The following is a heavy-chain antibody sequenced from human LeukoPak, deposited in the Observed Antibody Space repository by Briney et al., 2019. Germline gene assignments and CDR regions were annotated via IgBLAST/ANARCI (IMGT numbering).Heavy chain of an antibody. J-gene: IGHJ6*03. Sequence: SQTLSLTCAISADTVSSMSAAWNCPRQSPSRGRGLLPRTYYRNKWYNDYAVSVKSRITINPDTSKNQFSLQLNSVTPEDTAVYYCARGAAPPAYYYYMDVWGKGTTVTVSS. V-gene: IGHV6-1*01. CDR3: ARGAAPPAYYYYMDV. CDR1: ADTVSSMSAA. D-gene: IGHD6-13*01. CDR2: TYYRNKWYN.